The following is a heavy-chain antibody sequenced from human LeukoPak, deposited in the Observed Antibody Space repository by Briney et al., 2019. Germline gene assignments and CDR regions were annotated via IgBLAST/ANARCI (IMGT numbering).Heavy chain of an antibody. Sequence: TGGSLRLSCAASGFTFSSYSMNWVRQAPGKGLEWVSYISSSSSTIYYADSVKGRFTISRDNAKNSLYLQMNSLRAEDTAVYYCARGDVWFGELFNDWGQGTLVTVSS. J-gene: IGHJ4*02. CDR3: ARGDVWFGELFND. CDR1: GFTFSSYS. D-gene: IGHD3-10*01. CDR2: ISSSSSTI. V-gene: IGHV3-48*04.